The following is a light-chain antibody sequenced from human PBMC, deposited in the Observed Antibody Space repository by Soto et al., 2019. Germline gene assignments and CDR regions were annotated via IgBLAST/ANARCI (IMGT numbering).Light chain of an antibody. CDR3: QQYGSLPIP. CDR2: DAS. CDR1: QDVGNF. J-gene: IGKJ5*01. V-gene: IGKV1-33*01. Sequence: QMTQSPSSLSASIGDRVTISCQASQDVGNFLNWYQQRPGKAPYLLIYDASNLDSGVSSRFSGSGSGRDFSFTITSLQPDDVATYFCQQYGSLPIPFGQGTRLEI.